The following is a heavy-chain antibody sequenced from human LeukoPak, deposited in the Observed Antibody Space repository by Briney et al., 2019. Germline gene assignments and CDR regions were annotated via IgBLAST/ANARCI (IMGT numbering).Heavy chain of an antibody. D-gene: IGHD1-1*01. CDR2: ITHSGNT. V-gene: IGHV4-34*01. CDR3: ARFGSSTWYKGAVDI. J-gene: IGHJ3*02. CDR1: GGSFSGYY. Sequence: SETLSLTCAVYGGSFSGYYWSWIRKPPGKGLEWNGEITHSGNTKYNPYLKTRVTISVDTSKNQFSLNLTSVTGTDTAVNYCARFGSSTWYKGAVDICGQGTMVTVAS.